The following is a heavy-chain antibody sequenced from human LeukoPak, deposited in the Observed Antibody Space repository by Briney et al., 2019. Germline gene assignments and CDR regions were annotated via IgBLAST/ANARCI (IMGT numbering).Heavy chain of an antibody. D-gene: IGHD6-6*01. CDR2: IIPILGIA. V-gene: IGHV1-69*02. CDR1: GGTFSSYT. Sequence: SVKVSCKASGGTFSSYTISWVRQAPGQGLEWMGRIIPILGIANYAQKFQGRVTITADKSTSTAYMELSSLRSEDTAVYYCARLNSSSSYLNYYYYYMDVWGKGTAVTVSS. J-gene: IGHJ6*03. CDR3: ARLNSSSSYLNYYYYYMDV.